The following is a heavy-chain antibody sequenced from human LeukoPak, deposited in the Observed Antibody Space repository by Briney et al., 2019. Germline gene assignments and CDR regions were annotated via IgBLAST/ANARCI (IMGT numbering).Heavy chain of an antibody. D-gene: IGHD4-23*01. CDR3: ARSVAVCSHGPVGH. Sequence: GGSLRLSCAASGFTFSSYAMSWVRQAPGKGLEWVSYISSSGSTIYYADSVKGRFTISRDNAKNSLYLQMNSLRAEDTAVYYCARSVAVCSHGPVGHWGQGTLVTVSS. CDR1: GFTFSSYA. CDR2: ISSSGSTI. V-gene: IGHV3-48*03. J-gene: IGHJ4*02.